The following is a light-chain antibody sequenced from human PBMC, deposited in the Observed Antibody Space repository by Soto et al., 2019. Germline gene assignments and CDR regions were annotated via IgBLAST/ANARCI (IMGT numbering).Light chain of an antibody. V-gene: IGLV2-14*01. J-gene: IGLJ1*01. CDR1: SSDVGGYNY. CDR3: SSYTSSSTF. CDR2: DVS. Sequence: QSALTQPASVSGSPGQSITISCTGTSSDVGGYNYVSWYQQHPGKAPKLMIYDVSNRPAEVSNRFSGSKSGNTASLNISGLQAEDEADYYCSSYTSSSTFFGTGTQLTVL.